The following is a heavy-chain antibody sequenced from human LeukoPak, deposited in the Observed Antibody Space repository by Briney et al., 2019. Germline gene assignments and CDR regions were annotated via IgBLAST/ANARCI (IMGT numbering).Heavy chain of an antibody. CDR2: ISGSGGST. J-gene: IGHJ4*02. CDR3: AKAGGTSCFMVTGDC. Sequence: GGSLRLSCAPSGFTFSSYAMSWVRQAPGRGLEWVSAISGSGGSTYYADSVEGRFTISRDNFKNTLYLQMNSLRAEDTAVYYCAKAGGTSCFMVTGDCWGQGTLVTVSS. V-gene: IGHV3-23*01. D-gene: IGHD2-2*01. CDR1: GFTFSSYA.